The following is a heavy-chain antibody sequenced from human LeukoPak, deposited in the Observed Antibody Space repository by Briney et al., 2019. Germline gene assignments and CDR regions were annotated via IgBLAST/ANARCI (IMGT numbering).Heavy chain of an antibody. V-gene: IGHV3-15*01. D-gene: IGHD2-21*02. CDR1: GFTFSNAW. CDR3: AREPRDGVTAPH. J-gene: IGHJ4*02. Sequence: GGSLRLSCAASGFTFSNAWMGWVRQAPGKGLEWVGRIKTKVDGGATDYTAPVKGRFTISRDDSKGTVYLQMNSLKTEDTAVYYCAREPRDGVTAPHWGQGTLVTVSS. CDR2: IKTKVDGGAT.